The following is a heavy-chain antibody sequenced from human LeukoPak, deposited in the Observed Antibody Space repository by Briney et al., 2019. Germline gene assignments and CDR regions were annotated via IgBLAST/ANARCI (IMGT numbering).Heavy chain of an antibody. J-gene: IGHJ4*02. Sequence: PSQTLSLTCTVSGASISSYYWSWIRQPPGKGVEWIGYIHYSEGTRYNPSLKSRVTISVDTSKNQFSLKLGSVTAADTAVYYCARQYYYYSIDSWGQGTLVTVSS. CDR3: ARQYYYYSIDS. D-gene: IGHD3-22*01. V-gene: IGHV4-59*08. CDR1: GASISSYY. CDR2: IHYSEGT.